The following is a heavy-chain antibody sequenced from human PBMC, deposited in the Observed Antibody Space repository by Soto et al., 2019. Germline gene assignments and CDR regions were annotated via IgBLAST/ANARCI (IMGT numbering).Heavy chain of an antibody. CDR3: ARDFVTMVRGDYYYGMDV. V-gene: IGHV1-18*01. CDR2: ISAYNGNT. D-gene: IGHD3-10*01. CDR1: GYTFTSYG. Sequence: QVPLVQSGAEVKKPGASVKVSCKASGYTFTSYGISWVRQAPGQGLEWMGWISAYNGNTNYAQKLQGRVTMTTDTATSTAYMEMRSLRSDDTAVYYCARDFVTMVRGDYYYGMDVWGQGTTVTVSS. J-gene: IGHJ6*02.